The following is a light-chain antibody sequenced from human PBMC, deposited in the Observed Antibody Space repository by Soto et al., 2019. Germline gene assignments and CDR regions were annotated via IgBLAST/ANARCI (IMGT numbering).Light chain of an antibody. CDR3: SSYTSSNTV. CDR2: DVS. J-gene: IGLJ3*02. CDR1: SSDVGGYNS. V-gene: IGLV2-14*03. Sequence: QSALTQPASVSGSPGQSITISCTGTSSDVGGYNSVSWYQQHPGKAPKLIIIDVSNRPSGVSNRFSGSKSGNTASLTISGLQAEDEADYYCSSYTSSNTVFAGGTQLTVL.